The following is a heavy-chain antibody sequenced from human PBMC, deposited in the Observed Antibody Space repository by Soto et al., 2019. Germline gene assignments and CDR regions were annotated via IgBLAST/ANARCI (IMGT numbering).Heavy chain of an antibody. Sequence: PWVSLRLSCAASGVAFQTYTMEWLRQPPGKGLEWVSSITISGNYIYYADSVKGRFTISRDNGRNSVYLQMNSLRAEDTAVYYCAKVGVLRTNFRWFDLWGQGTLVTVSS. J-gene: IGHJ5*02. CDR3: AKVGVLRTNFRWFDL. CDR1: GVAFQTYT. CDR2: ITISGNYI. D-gene: IGHD2-8*01. V-gene: IGHV3-21*01.